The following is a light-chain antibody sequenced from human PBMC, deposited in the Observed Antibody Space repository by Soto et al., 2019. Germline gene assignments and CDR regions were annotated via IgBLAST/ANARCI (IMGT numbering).Light chain of an antibody. Sequence: DIQMTQSPSTLSASVGDKVTITCRASQTISFWLAWYQQKPGKAPKLLIYDASSLESGGPSRFRGSGSGTGFTLTISSLQPDDFATYYCQQYHSSPYTFGQGTKLEIQ. V-gene: IGKV1-5*01. CDR3: QQYHSSPYT. CDR2: DAS. CDR1: QTISFW. J-gene: IGKJ2*01.